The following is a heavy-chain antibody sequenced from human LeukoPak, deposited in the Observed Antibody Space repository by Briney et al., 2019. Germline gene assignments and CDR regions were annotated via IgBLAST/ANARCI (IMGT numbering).Heavy chain of an antibody. J-gene: IGHJ4*02. Sequence: LGESLKISCKGSGYSFTNYWIGWVRQMPGKGLEWMGIIYPGDSDTTYSPSFQGQVTISADKSISTAYLQWSSLKASDTAMCYCARRRLYGSGSYPHFDSWGQGTLVTVSS. CDR3: ARRRLYGSGSYPHFDS. V-gene: IGHV5-51*01. D-gene: IGHD3-10*01. CDR1: GYSFTNYW. CDR2: IYPGDSDT.